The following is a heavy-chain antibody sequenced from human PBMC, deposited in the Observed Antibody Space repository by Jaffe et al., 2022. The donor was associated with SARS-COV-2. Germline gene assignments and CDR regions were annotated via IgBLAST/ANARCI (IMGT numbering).Heavy chain of an antibody. Sequence: QVQLVESGGGVVQPGRSLRLSCAASGFTFSSYGMHWVRQAPGKGLEWVAVISYDGSNKYYADSVKGRFTISRDNSKNTLYLQMNSLRAEDTAVYYCAGEEFTVNAFDIWGQGTMVTVSS. D-gene: IGHD3-10*01. CDR1: GFTFSSYG. J-gene: IGHJ3*02. V-gene: IGHV3-30*03. CDR3: AGEEFTVNAFDI. CDR2: ISYDGSNK.